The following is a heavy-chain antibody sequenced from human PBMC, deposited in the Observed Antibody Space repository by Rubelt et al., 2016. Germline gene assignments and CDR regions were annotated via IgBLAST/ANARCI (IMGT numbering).Heavy chain of an antibody. V-gene: IGHV3-30*02. D-gene: IGHD3-22*01. Sequence: QVQLVESGGGVVQPGGSLRLSCAASGFTFSSYGMHWVRQAPGKGLEWVAFIRYDGSNKYYADSVKGRFTISRDNSKNTLYLQMNSLRAEDTAVYYCAKDLSGDSSGYYGYWGQGTLVTVSS. CDR1: GFTFSSYG. J-gene: IGHJ4*02. CDR2: IRYDGSNK. CDR3: AKDLSGDSSGYYGY.